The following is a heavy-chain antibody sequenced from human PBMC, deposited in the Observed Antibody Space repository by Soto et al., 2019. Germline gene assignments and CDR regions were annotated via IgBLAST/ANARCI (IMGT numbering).Heavy chain of an antibody. CDR3: AKGSGLTTVTTIDH. Sequence: AGGSLRLSCAASGFTFDDYGMHWVRQAPGKGLEWVSGISWNSGNIVYADSVKGRFTISRDNAKNSLYLQMNSLRPEDTALYYCAKGSGLTTVTTIDHWGQGSLVTVSS. CDR2: ISWNSGNI. D-gene: IGHD4-17*01. J-gene: IGHJ4*02. V-gene: IGHV3-9*01. CDR1: GFTFDDYG.